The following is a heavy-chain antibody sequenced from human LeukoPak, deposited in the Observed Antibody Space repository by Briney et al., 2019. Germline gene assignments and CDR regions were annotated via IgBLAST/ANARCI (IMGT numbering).Heavy chain of an antibody. Sequence: GGSLRLSCAASGFTFSSYAMSWVRQAPGKGLEWVSGISGSGGSTYYADSVKGRFTISRDNSKNTLYLQTNSMRAEDTAMYYCAKDRMVVVPAANDAFDIWGQGTMVTVSS. J-gene: IGHJ3*02. V-gene: IGHV3-23*01. CDR2: ISGSGGST. D-gene: IGHD2-2*01. CDR1: GFTFSSYA. CDR3: AKDRMVVVPAANDAFDI.